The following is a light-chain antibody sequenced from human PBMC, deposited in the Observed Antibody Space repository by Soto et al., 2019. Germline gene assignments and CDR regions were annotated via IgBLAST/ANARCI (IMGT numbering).Light chain of an antibody. Sequence: DIQMTQSPSTLSASVGDRVTITCRASQSISSWLAWYQQKPGKAPKLLIYDAPSLESGVPSRFSGSGSGTEFPLTISSLQPDDFATYYGQQYNSYSYTFGQGTKLEIK. J-gene: IGKJ2*01. V-gene: IGKV1-5*01. CDR1: QSISSW. CDR3: QQYNSYSYT. CDR2: DAP.